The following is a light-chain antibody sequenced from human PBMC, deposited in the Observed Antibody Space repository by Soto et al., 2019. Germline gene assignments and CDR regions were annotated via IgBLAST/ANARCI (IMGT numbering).Light chain of an antibody. CDR2: DVS. CDR1: SRDVGGYNY. CDR3: CSSAGSGINV. V-gene: IGLV2-11*01. J-gene: IGLJ1*01. Sequence: QSALTQPRSVSGSPGQSVTISCTGTSRDVGGYNYVSWYQQHPGKVPTLMLYDVSKRPSGVPDRCSGSKSGNAASLTISCLRAEGQADYYCCSSAGSGINVVGSGTKVTVL.